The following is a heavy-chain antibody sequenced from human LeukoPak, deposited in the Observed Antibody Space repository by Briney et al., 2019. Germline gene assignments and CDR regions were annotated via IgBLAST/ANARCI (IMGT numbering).Heavy chain of an antibody. Sequence: SVKVSCKASGGTFSSYAISWVRQAPGQGLEWMGRIIPIFGTANCAQKFQGRVTITTDESTSTAYMELSSLRSEDTAVYYCARDDCSGGSCYSDYWGQGTLVTVSS. CDR1: GGTFSSYA. CDR3: ARDDCSGGSCYSDY. D-gene: IGHD2-15*01. CDR2: IIPIFGTA. V-gene: IGHV1-69*05. J-gene: IGHJ4*02.